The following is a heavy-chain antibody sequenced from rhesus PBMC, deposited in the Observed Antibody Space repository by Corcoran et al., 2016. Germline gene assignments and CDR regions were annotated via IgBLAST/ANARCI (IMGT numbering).Heavy chain of an antibody. V-gene: IGHV3S5*01. CDR3: ANGGSGYTRGFDY. J-gene: IGHJ4*01. CDR1: GFTFSSYG. Sequence: EVQLVESGGGLVQPGGSLRLSCAASGFTFSSYGMSWVRQAPGQGLELVSYNSNGGRSTYYADPVKGRFTISRDNSKNTLSLQMNSLRAEDTAVYYCANGGSGYTRGFDYWGQGVLVTVSS. D-gene: IGHD5-24*01. CDR2: NSNGGRST.